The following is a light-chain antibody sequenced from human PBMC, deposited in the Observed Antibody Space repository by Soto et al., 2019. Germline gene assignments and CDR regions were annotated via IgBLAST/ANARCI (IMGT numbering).Light chain of an antibody. V-gene: IGLV2-14*01. J-gene: IGLJ1*01. CDR3: TSYISSSTYV. CDR2: DVT. CDR1: SSDVGGYDY. Sequence: QSVLTQPASVSGSHGQSITVSCTGTSSDVGGYDYVSWYQQHPGNAPKLLISDVTNRPSGVSNRFSGSKSGNTASLTISGLQTEDEADYYCTSYISSSTYVFGTGTKVTVL.